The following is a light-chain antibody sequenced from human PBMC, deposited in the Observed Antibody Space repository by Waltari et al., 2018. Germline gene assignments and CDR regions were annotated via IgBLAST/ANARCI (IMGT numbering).Light chain of an antibody. Sequence: QSVLTQPPAASRTPGQWAPISCSGSRSTIGDNYVFWYQQFPGTDPKLLMYRNDQRPSGVPDRFSGSKSGTSASLAISGLRSEDEADYYCAAWDDSLTGFVAFGGGTKLTVL. J-gene: IGLJ2*01. CDR1: RSTIGDNY. V-gene: IGLV1-47*01. CDR2: RND. CDR3: AAWDDSLTGFVA.